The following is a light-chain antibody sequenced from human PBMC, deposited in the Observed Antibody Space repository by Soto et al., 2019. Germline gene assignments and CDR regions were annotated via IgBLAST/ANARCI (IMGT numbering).Light chain of an antibody. V-gene: IGLV2-8*01. CDR2: EVT. CDR3: CSYAANTDYV. J-gene: IGLJ1*01. Sequence: QSALTQPPSASGALGQSVTISCTGTSSDVGAYNYVSWYQQHPGKAPKLMIYEVTRRPSGVPDCFSGSKSGNTASLNVSGLQAEDEADYYCCSYAANTDYVFVTGTKVTDL. CDR1: SSDVGAYNY.